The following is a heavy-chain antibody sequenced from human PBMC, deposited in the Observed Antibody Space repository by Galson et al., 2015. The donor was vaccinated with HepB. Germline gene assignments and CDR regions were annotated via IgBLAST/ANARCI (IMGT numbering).Heavy chain of an antibody. Sequence: PALVKPTQTLTLTCTFSGFSLTTSGVSVGWIRQPPGKALEWLALIYWDDDTRYSPSLKTRLTLTKDTSKNHVVLTMTNMDPADTATYYCFYNSPRQQLSPYNYQYYYMDVWGKGTTVTVSS. CDR2: IYWDDDT. J-gene: IGHJ6*03. CDR3: FYNSPRQQLSPYNYQYYYMDV. D-gene: IGHD6-13*01. V-gene: IGHV2-5*02. CDR1: GFSLTTSGVS.